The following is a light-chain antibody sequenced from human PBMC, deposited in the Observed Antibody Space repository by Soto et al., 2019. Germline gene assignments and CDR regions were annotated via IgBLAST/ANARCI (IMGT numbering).Light chain of an antibody. J-gene: IGLJ1*01. CDR1: SSDVGGYNY. CDR3: SSYAGSSNV. Sequence: QSVLTQPPSASGSPGQSVAISCTGTSSDVGGYNYVSWYQQHPGKAPKLMINEVNKRPSGVPDRFPGSKSGNTASLTVSGLQAEDEADYYCSSYAGSSNVFGTGTKVTVL. CDR2: EVN. V-gene: IGLV2-8*01.